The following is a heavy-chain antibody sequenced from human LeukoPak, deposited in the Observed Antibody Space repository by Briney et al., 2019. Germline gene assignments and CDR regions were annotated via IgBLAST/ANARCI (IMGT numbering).Heavy chain of an antibody. J-gene: IGHJ4*02. Sequence: GESLKISCKGSGYSFTSYWIAWVRQMPARGLDWMGIIYPGDPDSTYRPSFQGRVTISADKSTSTAYLQWSSLEASDTAMYYCAKGRDGYNYSPFDYWGQGTLVTVSS. CDR2: IYPGDPDS. D-gene: IGHD5-24*01. V-gene: IGHV5-51*01. CDR1: GYSFTSYW. CDR3: AKGRDGYNYSPFDY.